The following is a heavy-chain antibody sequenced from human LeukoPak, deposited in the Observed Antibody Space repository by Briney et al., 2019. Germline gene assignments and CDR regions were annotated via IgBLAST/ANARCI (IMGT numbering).Heavy chain of an antibody. J-gene: IGHJ4*02. CDR3: ARDRYEDKNNWGPSDY. D-gene: IGHD7-27*01. V-gene: IGHV3-53*05. CDR2: IYSGGST. CDR1: GFTVSSNY. Sequence: GGSLRLSCAASGFTVSSNYMSWVRQAPGKGLEWVSVIYSGGSTYYADSVKGRFTISRDNSKNTLYLQMNSLRGEDTAVYYCARDRYEDKNNWGPSDYWGQGNLVTVSS.